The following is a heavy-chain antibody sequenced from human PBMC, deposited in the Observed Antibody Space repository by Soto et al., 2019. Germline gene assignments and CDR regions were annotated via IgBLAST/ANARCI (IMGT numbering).Heavy chain of an antibody. CDR3: ARVGIGTMVRGVIIGWYFDL. V-gene: IGHV4-31*03. D-gene: IGHD3-10*01. CDR1: GGSISSGGYY. J-gene: IGHJ2*01. Sequence: SETLSLTCTVSGGSISSGGYYWSWIRQHPGKGLEWIGYIYYSGSTYYNPSLKSRVTISVDTSKNQFSLKLSSVTAADTAVYYCARVGIGTMVRGVIIGWYFDLWGRGTPVTVSS. CDR2: IYYSGST.